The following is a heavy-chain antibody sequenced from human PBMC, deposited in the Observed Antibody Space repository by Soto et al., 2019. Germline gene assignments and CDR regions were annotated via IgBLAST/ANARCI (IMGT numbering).Heavy chain of an antibody. Sequence: SETLALTCTVSGGSISSCDYYWSWIRQHPGKGLEWIGHISYSGSTYHNPSLKSRVTISVNTSKNQFSLKLSSVTAADTAVYYCARRSAAGIQFDYWGQGTLVTVSS. V-gene: IGHV4-31*03. CDR3: ARRSAAGIQFDY. J-gene: IGHJ4*02. CDR1: GGSISSCDYY. D-gene: IGHD6-13*01. CDR2: ISYSGST.